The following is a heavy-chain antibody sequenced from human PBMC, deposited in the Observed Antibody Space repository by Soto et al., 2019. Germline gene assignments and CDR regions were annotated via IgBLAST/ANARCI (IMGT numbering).Heavy chain of an antibody. Sequence: QVQLVESGGGVVQPGRSLRLSCAASGFTFSSYAMHWVRQAPGKGLEWVAVISYDGSNKYYADSVKGRLTISRDNSKNTLYLQMNSLRPEDTAVYYCARATSGWYKDAFDIWGQGTMVTVSS. CDR2: ISYDGSNK. V-gene: IGHV3-30-3*01. J-gene: IGHJ3*02. CDR3: ARATSGWYKDAFDI. D-gene: IGHD6-19*01. CDR1: GFTFSSYA.